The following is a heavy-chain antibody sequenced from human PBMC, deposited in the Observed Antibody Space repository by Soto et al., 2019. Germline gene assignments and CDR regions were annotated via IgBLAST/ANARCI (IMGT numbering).Heavy chain of an antibody. J-gene: IGHJ3*02. V-gene: IGHV3-23*01. D-gene: IGHD3-9*01. CDR1: GFTFSSYA. CDR2: ISGSGGST. Sequence: GGSLRLSCAASGFTFSSYAMSWVRQAPGKGLEWVSAISGSGGSTYYADSVKGRFTISRDNSKNTLYLQMNSLRAEDTAVYYCAKDRSPYDILTGYYDHDAFDIWGQGTMVTVSS. CDR3: AKDRSPYDILTGYYDHDAFDI.